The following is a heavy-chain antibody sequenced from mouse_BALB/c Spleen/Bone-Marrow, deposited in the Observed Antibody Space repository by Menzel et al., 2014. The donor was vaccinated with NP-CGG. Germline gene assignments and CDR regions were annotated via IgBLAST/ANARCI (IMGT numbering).Heavy chain of an antibody. J-gene: IGHJ4*01. CDR2: INPSNGRT. V-gene: IGHV1S81*02. CDR3: ARSSYYYGSSYVNAMDY. CDR1: GYTFTSYW. D-gene: IGHD1-1*01. Sequence: VKLMEPGADLVKPGASVKLSCKASGYTFTSYWMHWVKQRPGQGLEWIGEINPSNGRTNYNEKFKSKATLTVDKSSSTAYMQLSSLTSEDSAVYYCARSSYYYGSSYVNAMDYWGQGTSVTVSS.